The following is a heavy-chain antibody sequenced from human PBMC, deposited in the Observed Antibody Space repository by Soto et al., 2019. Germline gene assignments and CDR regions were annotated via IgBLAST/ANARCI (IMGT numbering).Heavy chain of an antibody. Sequence: EVQLVESGGGLVQPGGSLRLSCAASGFTFSSYDMHWVRQATGKGLEWVSAIGTAGDTYYPGSAKGRFTISRENAKNSLYLQMNSLRAGDTAVYYCARGTSSGYYYMDVWGKGTTVTVSS. V-gene: IGHV3-13*01. D-gene: IGHD6-19*01. CDR2: IGTAGDT. CDR1: GFTFSSYD. CDR3: ARGTSSGYYYMDV. J-gene: IGHJ6*03.